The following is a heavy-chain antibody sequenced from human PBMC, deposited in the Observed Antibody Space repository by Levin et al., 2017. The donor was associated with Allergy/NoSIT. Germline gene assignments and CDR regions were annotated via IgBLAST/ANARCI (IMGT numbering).Heavy chain of an antibody. CDR3: ARDRQEWYYYDSSGYRAGYFDY. V-gene: IGHV1-46*01. D-gene: IGHD3-22*01. Sequence: ASVKVSCKASGYTFTSYYMHWVRQAPGQGLEWMGIINPSGGSTSYAQKFQGRVTMTRDTSTSTVYMELSSLRSEDTAVYYCARDRQEWYYYDSSGYRAGYFDYWGQGTLVTVSS. J-gene: IGHJ4*02. CDR1: GYTFTSYY. CDR2: INPSGGST.